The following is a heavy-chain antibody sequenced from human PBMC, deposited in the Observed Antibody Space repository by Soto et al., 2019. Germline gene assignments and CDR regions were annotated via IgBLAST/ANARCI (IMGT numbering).Heavy chain of an antibody. V-gene: IGHV3-7*02. J-gene: IGHJ4*02. CDR3: TYNEK. Sequence: PGGSLRLSCAASGFTFSSYAMSWVRQAPGKGLEWVANTKPDGSERYYVDSVKGRFTISRDNAAKSLSLQMSSLRVEDTAVYYCTYNEKWGQGLLVTVSS. D-gene: IGHD1-20*01. CDR2: TKPDGSER. CDR1: GFTFSSYA.